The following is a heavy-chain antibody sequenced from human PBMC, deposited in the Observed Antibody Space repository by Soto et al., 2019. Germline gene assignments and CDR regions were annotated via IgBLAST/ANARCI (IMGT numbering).Heavy chain of an antibody. J-gene: IGHJ4*02. V-gene: IGHV1-3*01. D-gene: IGHD6-13*01. CDR3: ARDVAALDY. CDR1: GGTFSRYA. Sequence: GXSVKVSCKASGGTFSRYAISWVRQAPGQRLEWMXWINDXNGNIKYSQKXXGRVTITXXKSESTAYMELSSMRSEDTAVYYCARDVAALDYCGQGTQVTVSS. CDR2: INDXNGNI.